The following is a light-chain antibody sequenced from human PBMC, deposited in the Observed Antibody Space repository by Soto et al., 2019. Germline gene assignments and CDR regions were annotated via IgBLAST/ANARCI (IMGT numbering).Light chain of an antibody. CDR2: SAT. J-gene: IGKJ2*01. V-gene: IGKV3-20*01. CDR3: QFCGTSPFT. Sequence: DIVLAQSPGTLSLAPGQRATLSCRAGQAVNPNYIAWYQQRPGQAPRLLLPSATTRATGIPDRFSGTGSGTEFSLTIRRLEPGDSADYYRQFCGTSPFTFGPGSNLEIK. CDR1: QAVNPNY.